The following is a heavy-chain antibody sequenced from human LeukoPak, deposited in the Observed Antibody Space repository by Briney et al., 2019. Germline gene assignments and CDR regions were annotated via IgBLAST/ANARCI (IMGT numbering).Heavy chain of an antibody. CDR3: ARGRYCSSTSCYPSDAFDI. V-gene: IGHV4-39*07. Sequence: SETLSLTCTVSGGSISSSSYYWGWIRQPPGKGLEWIGSIYYSGSTYYNPSLKSRVTISVDTSKNQFSLKLSSVTAADTAVYYCARGRYCSSTSCYPSDAFDIWGQGTMVTVSS. CDR1: GGSISSSSYY. CDR2: IYYSGST. J-gene: IGHJ3*02. D-gene: IGHD2-2*01.